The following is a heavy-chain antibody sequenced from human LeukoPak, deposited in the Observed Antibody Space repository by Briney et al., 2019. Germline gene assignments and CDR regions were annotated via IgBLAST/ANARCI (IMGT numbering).Heavy chain of an antibody. V-gene: IGHV1-18*01. J-gene: IGHJ4*02. CDR2: ISAYNGNT. CDR1: GYTFTSYG. D-gene: IGHD2-2*01. CDR3: ARDRGYCSSTSCPLIDY. Sequence: ASVKVSCKASGYTFTSYGISWVRQAPGQGLEWMGWISAYNGNTNYAQKLQGRVTMTTDTSTSTAYMELSSLRSEDTAVYYCARDRGYCSSTSCPLIDYWGQGTLVTVSS.